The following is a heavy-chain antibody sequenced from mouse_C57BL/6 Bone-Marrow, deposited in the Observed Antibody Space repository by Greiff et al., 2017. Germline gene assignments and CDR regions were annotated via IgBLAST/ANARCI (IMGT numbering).Heavy chain of an antibody. CDR3: AREEAMDY. V-gene: IGHV1-26*01. J-gene: IGHJ4*01. Sequence: EVHLQQSGPELVKPGASVKISCKASGYTFTDYYMNWVKQSHGKSLEWIGDINPNNGGTSYNQKFKGKATLTVDKSSSTAYMELRSLTSEDSAVYYCAREEAMDYWGQGTSVTVSS. CDR2: INPNNGGT. CDR1: GYTFTDYY.